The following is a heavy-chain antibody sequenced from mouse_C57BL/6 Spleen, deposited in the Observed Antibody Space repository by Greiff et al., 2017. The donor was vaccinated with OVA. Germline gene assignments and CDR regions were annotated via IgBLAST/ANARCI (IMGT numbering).Heavy chain of an antibody. D-gene: IGHD2-1*01. CDR3: AKEYYGNYNYAMDY. Sequence: VKLQESGPGLVQPSQSLSITCTVSGFSLTSYGVHWVRQPPGKGLEWLGVIWSGGSTDYNAAFISRLSISKDNSKSQVFFKMNSLQADDTAIYYCAKEYYGNYNYAMDYWGQGTSVTVSS. CDR2: IWSGGST. J-gene: IGHJ4*01. CDR1: GFSLTSYG. V-gene: IGHV2-4*01.